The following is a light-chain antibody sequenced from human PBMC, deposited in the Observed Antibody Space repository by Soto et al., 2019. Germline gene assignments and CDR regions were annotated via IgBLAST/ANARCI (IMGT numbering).Light chain of an antibody. V-gene: IGKV3-15*01. J-gene: IGKJ2*01. Sequence: EIVMTQSPATLSVSPGDRATLSCRASQSVSSNLAWYQQKPGQAPRLLIYGASTRATGVPARFSGSGSGTDFILTISGLQSEDFATYFCQQYKNWPPSMYTFGPGTQLEIK. CDR3: QQYKNWPPSMYT. CDR1: QSVSSN. CDR2: GAS.